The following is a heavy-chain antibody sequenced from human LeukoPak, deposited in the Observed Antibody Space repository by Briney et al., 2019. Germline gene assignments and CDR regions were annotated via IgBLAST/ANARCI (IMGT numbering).Heavy chain of an antibody. D-gene: IGHD5-18*01. Sequence: SETLSLTCTVSGGSLSSYYWSWIRQPPGKGLEWIGYIYYSGSAKYNPSLKSRVTISVDTSKNQFYLKLSSVTAGDTAVYYCARRAYTYGYYFDYWGQGTLVTVSS. CDR1: GGSLSSYY. CDR2: IYYSGSA. V-gene: IGHV4-59*01. CDR3: ARRAYTYGYYFDY. J-gene: IGHJ4*02.